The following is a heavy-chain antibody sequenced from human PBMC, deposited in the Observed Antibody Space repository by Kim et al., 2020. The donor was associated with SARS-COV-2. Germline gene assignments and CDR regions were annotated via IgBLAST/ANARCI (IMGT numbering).Heavy chain of an antibody. V-gene: IGHV5-10-1*01. CDR1: GYSFTSYW. J-gene: IGHJ5*02. Sequence: GESLKISCKGSGYSFTSYWISWVRQMPGKGLEWMGRIDPSDSYTNYSPSFQGHVTISADKSISTAYLQWSSLKASDTAMYYCARHLGAWFGEGWFDPWGQGTLVTVSS. CDR3: ARHLGAWFGEGWFDP. D-gene: IGHD3-10*01. CDR2: IDPSDSYT.